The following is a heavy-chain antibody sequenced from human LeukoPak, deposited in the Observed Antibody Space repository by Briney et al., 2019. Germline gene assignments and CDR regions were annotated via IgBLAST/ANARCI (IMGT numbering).Heavy chain of an antibody. V-gene: IGHV4-39*07. CDR3: ANGGYYYDSSGYYPDAFDI. CDR1: GGSISSSSYY. Sequence: ASQTLSLTCAVSGGSISSSSYYWGWIRQPPGKGLEWIGSIYYSGSTYYNPSLKSRVTISVDTSKNQFSLKLSSVTAADTAVYYCANGGYYYDSSGYYPDAFDIWGQGTMVTVSS. CDR2: IYYSGST. J-gene: IGHJ3*02. D-gene: IGHD3-22*01.